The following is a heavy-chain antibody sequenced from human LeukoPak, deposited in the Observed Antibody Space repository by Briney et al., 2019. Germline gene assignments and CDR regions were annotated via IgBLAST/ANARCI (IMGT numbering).Heavy chain of an antibody. CDR3: ARDWPYLPTYGSGSYFIY. D-gene: IGHD3-10*01. CDR2: IIPIFGIA. CDR1: GGTFSSYA. V-gene: IGHV1-69*04. Sequence: SVKVSCKASGGTFSSYAISWVRQAPGQGLEWMGRIIPIFGIANYAQKFQGRVTITADKSTSTAYMELSSLRSEDTAVCYCARDWPYLPTYGSGSYFIYWGQGTLVTVSS. J-gene: IGHJ4*02.